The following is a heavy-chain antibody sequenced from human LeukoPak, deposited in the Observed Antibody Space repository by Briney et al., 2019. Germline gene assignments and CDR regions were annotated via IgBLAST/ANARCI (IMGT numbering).Heavy chain of an antibody. D-gene: IGHD3-10*01. CDR3: ARGWDYTWFT. Sequence: PGGSLRLSCAASGFTFSSYSMNWVRQAPGKGLEWIGEIHHSGHTSSNPSLKSRVTFSMDKSKNHFSLRLTSVTAADTAVYYCARGWDYTWFTWGQGTLVTVSS. CDR2: IHHSGHT. J-gene: IGHJ4*02. CDR1: GFTFSSYSM. V-gene: IGHV4-4*02.